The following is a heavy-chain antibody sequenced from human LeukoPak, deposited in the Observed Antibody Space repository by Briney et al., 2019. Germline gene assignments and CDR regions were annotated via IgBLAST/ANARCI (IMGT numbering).Heavy chain of an antibody. V-gene: IGHV4-39*01. CDR2: IYYSGST. Sequence: SETLSLTCTVSGGSISSSSYYWGWIRQPPGKGLEWIGSIYYSGSTYYNPSLKSRVTISVDTSKNQFSLKLSSATAADTAVYYCARRSGDYFDYWGQGTLVTVSS. CDR1: GGSISSSSYY. D-gene: IGHD4-17*01. J-gene: IGHJ4*02. CDR3: ARRSGDYFDY.